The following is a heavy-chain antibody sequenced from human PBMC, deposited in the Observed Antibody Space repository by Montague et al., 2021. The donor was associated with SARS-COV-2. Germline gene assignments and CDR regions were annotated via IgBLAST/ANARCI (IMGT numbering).Heavy chain of an antibody. J-gene: IGHJ6*02. CDR3: ARGVGITIFGDLSLEGDYYYSMDV. V-gene: IGHV3-74*01. CDR1: GFTFRSHW. Sequence: SLRLSCAAPGFTFRSHWMHWVRQVPEKGLVWVSRIDNDGSSTNYVDSVKGRFTIPRDNAKNTLDLQMNSLRVEDTAVYYCARGVGITIFGDLSLEGDYYYSMDVWGQGTAVTVSS. CDR2: IDNDGSST. D-gene: IGHD3-3*01.